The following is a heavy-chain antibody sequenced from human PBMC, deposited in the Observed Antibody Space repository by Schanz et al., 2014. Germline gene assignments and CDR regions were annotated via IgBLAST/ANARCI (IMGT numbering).Heavy chain of an antibody. CDR3: ATMWGYCTATACQILEVLDV. Sequence: QVQLVQSGTQVKKPGASVKVSCKASGYTLSAYSLHWVRQAPGQGLEWMGIVNPSVRGTHFAREFQGRVTVTSDTSTSTVYMELRSLRSDDTAVYYCATMWGYCTATACQILEVLDVWGQGTMVTVSS. V-gene: IGHV1-46*01. CDR1: GYTLSAYS. J-gene: IGHJ3*01. CDR2: VNPSVRGT. D-gene: IGHD2-8*02.